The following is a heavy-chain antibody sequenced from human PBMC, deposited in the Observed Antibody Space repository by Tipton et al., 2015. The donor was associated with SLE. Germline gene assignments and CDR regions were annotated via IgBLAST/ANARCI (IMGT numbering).Heavy chain of an antibody. J-gene: IGHJ4*02. Sequence: SLRLSCAASGLTYSGYAMHWVRQAPGKGLEGVAFIRADGSNKDYADSVKGRCTLSRDNSKNTLYLQMNRLRVEDTAVYYCAGGTGAYFDHWGQGTLVTVSS. D-gene: IGHD3-16*01. V-gene: IGHV3-30*02. CDR3: AGGTGAYFDH. CDR2: IRADGSNK. CDR1: GLTYSGYA.